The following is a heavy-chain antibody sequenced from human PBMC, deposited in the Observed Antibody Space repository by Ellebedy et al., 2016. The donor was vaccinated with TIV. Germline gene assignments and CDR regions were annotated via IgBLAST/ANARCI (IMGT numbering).Heavy chain of an antibody. Sequence: GESLKISCKGSGHTFANYWIGWVRQMPGKGLEWMGIIYPGDSDTRYNPSFQGQVTISADKSITTAYLQWSSLKASDTAMYYCARLDSPYWFFDLWGRGTLVTVSP. CDR2: IYPGDSDT. D-gene: IGHD2-2*03. CDR1: GHTFANYW. CDR3: ARLDSPYWFFDL. V-gene: IGHV5-51*01. J-gene: IGHJ2*01.